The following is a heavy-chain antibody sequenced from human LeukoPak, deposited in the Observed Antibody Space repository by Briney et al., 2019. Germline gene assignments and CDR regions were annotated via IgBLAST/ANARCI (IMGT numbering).Heavy chain of an antibody. CDR3: ARDQAGPYYYGSGSPYGMDV. Sequence: ASVKVSCKASGYTFTSYGISWVRQAPGQGLEWMGWISAYNGNTNYAQKLQGRVTMTTDTSTSTAYMELRSLRSDDTAVYYCARDQAGPYYYGSGSPYGMDVWGQGTRSPSP. J-gene: IGHJ6*02. V-gene: IGHV1-18*01. CDR1: GYTFTSYG. D-gene: IGHD3-10*01. CDR2: ISAYNGNT.